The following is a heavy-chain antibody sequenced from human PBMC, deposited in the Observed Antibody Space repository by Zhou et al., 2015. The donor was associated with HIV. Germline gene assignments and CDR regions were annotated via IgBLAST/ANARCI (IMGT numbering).Heavy chain of an antibody. D-gene: IGHD6-19*01. CDR2: IIPILGIA. Sequence: QVQLVQSGAEVKKPGSSVKVSCKASGGTFSSYTISWVRQAPGQGLEWMGRIIPILGIANYAQKFQGRVTITADKSTSTAYMELSSLRSEDTAVYYCASLRVVSDWYNVVSDYYGMDVWGQGTTVTVSS. V-gene: IGHV1-69*02. CDR3: ASLRVVSDWYNVVSDYYGMDV. CDR1: GGTFSSYT. J-gene: IGHJ6*02.